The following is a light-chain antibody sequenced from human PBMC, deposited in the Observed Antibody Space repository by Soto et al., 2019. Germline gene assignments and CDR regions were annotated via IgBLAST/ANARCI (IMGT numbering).Light chain of an antibody. J-gene: IGLJ1*01. CDR1: SSDVGNYNY. CDR2: GVS. CDR3: SSYAGGYYL. Sequence: QSVLTQPASVSGSPGQSITISCTGTSSDVGNYNYVSWYQQHPGKAPKLIIFGVSNRPSGVSDRFSGSKSGNTASLTISGLQAEDEADYHCSSYAGGYYLFGTGTKVTVL. V-gene: IGLV2-14*03.